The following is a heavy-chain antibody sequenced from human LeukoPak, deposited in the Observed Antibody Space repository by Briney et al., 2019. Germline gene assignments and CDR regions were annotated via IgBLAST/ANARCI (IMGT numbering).Heavy chain of an antibody. J-gene: IGHJ4*02. CDR2: IHHSGRT. CDR3: ARAYYDYVWGRLESGGYFDY. V-gene: IGHV4-38-2*02. D-gene: IGHD3-16*01. Sequence: SETLSLTCTVSGYSISSDYYWGWIRQPPGKGLEWIGSIHHSGRTYYNPSLKSRVTISVDTSKNQFSLKLSSVTAADTAVYYCARAYYDYVWGRLESGGYFDYWGQGTLVTVSS. CDR1: GYSISSDYY.